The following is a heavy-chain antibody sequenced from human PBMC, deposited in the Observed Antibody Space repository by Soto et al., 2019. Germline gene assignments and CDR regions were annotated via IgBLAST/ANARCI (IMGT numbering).Heavy chain of an antibody. CDR3: ATAYCGGDCYSNYYYTDV. CDR2: INAGNGNT. Sequence: GASVKVSCKASGYTFTSYAMHWVRQAPGQRLEWMGWINAGNGNTKYSQKFQGRVTITRDTSASTAYMELSSLRSEDTAVYYCATAYCGGDCYSNYYYTDVWGKGTTVTVSS. D-gene: IGHD2-21*01. CDR1: GYTFTSYA. J-gene: IGHJ6*03. V-gene: IGHV1-3*01.